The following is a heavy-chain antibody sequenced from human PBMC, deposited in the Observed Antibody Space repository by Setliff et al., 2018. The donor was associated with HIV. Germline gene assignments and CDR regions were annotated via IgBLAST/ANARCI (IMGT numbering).Heavy chain of an antibody. V-gene: IGHV1-18*01. Sequence: ASVKVSCKASGYTFTNFGITWVRQAPGQGLEWMGWISPYNGNTNYAPELHGRFTISRDNAKNSLYLQMNSLRVEDTAVYYCAKAPYNYGLYCFDYWGQGALVTVSS. CDR3: AKAPYNYGLYCFDY. CDR1: GYTFTNFG. D-gene: IGHD3-10*01. J-gene: IGHJ4*02. CDR2: ISPYNGNT.